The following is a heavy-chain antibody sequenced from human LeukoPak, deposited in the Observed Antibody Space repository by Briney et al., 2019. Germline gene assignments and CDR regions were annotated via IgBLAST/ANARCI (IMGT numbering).Heavy chain of an antibody. D-gene: IGHD3-16*01. Sequence: GGSLRLSCAASGFTFSSYWMSWVRQAPGKGREWVANIKQDGSEKYYVDSVKGRSTISRDNAKNSLYLQMNSLRAEDTALYYGAIGRQLGYWGQGTLVTVSS. J-gene: IGHJ4*02. CDR3: AIGRQLGY. V-gene: IGHV3-7*01. CDR1: GFTFSSYW. CDR2: IKQDGSEK.